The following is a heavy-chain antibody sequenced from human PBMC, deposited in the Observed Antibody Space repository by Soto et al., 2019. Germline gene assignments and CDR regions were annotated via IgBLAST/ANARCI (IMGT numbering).Heavy chain of an antibody. J-gene: IGHJ4*02. Sequence: QVQLVESGGGVVQPGRSLRLSWAASGFTFSSYGMHWVRQAPGKGLEWVAIISHDGSNKYAADAVKGRFTISRDNSKNTLFRQMNSLRPEVTALFYCARNVEQWVPLGSFFASWGQGTLVTVSS. CDR3: ARNVEQWVPLGSFFAS. D-gene: IGHD6-19*01. CDR2: ISHDGSNK. CDR1: GFTFSSYG. V-gene: IGHV3-30*03.